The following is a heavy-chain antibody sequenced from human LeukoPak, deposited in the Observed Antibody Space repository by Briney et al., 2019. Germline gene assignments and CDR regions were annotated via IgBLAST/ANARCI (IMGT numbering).Heavy chain of an antibody. D-gene: IGHD3-9*01. Sequence: GGSLRLSCAASGFTSSSYSMNWVRQAPGKGLEWVSSISSSSSYIYYADSVKGRFTISRDNAKNSLYLQMNSLRAEDTAVYYCARGYDILTGYFYWGQGTLVTVSS. V-gene: IGHV3-21*01. CDR2: ISSSSSYI. CDR3: ARGYDILTGYFY. J-gene: IGHJ4*02. CDR1: GFTSSSYS.